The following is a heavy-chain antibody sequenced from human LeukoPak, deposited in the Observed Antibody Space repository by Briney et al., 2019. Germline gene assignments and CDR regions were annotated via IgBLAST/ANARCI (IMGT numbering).Heavy chain of an antibody. D-gene: IGHD3-3*01. CDR2: ISSSSSYI. Sequence: GGSLRLSCAASGFTFSSYSMTWVRQAPGKGLEWVSSISSSSSYIYYADSVKGRFTISRDNAKNSLYLQMNSLRAEDTAVYYCARMSNDFWSGYYNDYYYYYMDVWGKGTTVTVSS. CDR3: ARMSNDFWSGYYNDYYYYYMDV. CDR1: GFTFSSYS. V-gene: IGHV3-21*01. J-gene: IGHJ6*03.